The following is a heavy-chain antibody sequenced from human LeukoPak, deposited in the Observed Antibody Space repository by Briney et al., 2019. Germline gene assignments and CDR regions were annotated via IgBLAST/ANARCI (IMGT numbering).Heavy chain of an antibody. CDR1: GFPFSSYS. D-gene: IGHD3-22*01. Sequence: GGSLRPSCAVSGFPFSSYSMNWVRQAPGKGLEWVSYISNSSSAIYYADSVKGRFTISRDNAKNSLYLQMNSLRAEDTAVYYCARDYDSSGYGDYWGQGTLVTVSS. CDR2: ISNSSSAI. J-gene: IGHJ4*02. CDR3: ARDYDSSGYGDY. V-gene: IGHV3-48*01.